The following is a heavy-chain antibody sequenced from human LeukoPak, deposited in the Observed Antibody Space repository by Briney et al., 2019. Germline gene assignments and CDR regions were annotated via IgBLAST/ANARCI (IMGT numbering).Heavy chain of an antibody. J-gene: IGHJ4*02. CDR3: AKETGYSGYDYGDY. CDR2: FSRNGGIT. D-gene: IGHD5-12*01. V-gene: IGHV3-64*01. Sequence: GGSLRLSCAASGFTITSYTMHWVRQAPGKRLEYVSGFSRNGGITYYANSVKGRFTISRDNSRNTLYLQMNSLRAEDTAVYYCAKETGYSGYDYGDYWGQGTLVTVSS. CDR1: GFTITSYT.